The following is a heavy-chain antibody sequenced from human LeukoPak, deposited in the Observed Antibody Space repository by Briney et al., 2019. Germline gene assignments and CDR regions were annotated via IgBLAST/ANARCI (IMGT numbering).Heavy chain of an antibody. D-gene: IGHD3-22*01. CDR1: GFTFSSYS. V-gene: IGHV3-21*01. CDR3: ARDLEARSNYYDSSGYYVGY. J-gene: IGHJ4*02. Sequence: PGGSLRLSCAASGFTFSSYSMNWVRQAPGKGLEWVSSISSSSYIYYADSVKGRFTISRDNAKNSLYLQMNSLRAEDTAVYYCARDLEARSNYYDSSGYYVGYWGQGTLVTVSS. CDR2: ISSSSYI.